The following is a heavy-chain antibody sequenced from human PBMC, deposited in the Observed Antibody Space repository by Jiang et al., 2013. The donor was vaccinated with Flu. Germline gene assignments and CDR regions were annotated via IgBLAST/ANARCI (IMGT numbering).Heavy chain of an antibody. Sequence: QLLESGGDLVQPGGSLRLSCAASGFRFSNFAMTWVRQAPGKGLEWVSAISGSGGRTYYADSMKGRFTISRDNSKNTLYLHLNGLRADDTAVYYCARDRVAAAGAELDYWGQGTLVIVSS. J-gene: IGHJ4*02. CDR2: ISGSGGRT. CDR1: GFRFSNFA. D-gene: IGHD6-13*01. V-gene: IGHV3-23*01. CDR3: ARDRVAAAGAELDY.